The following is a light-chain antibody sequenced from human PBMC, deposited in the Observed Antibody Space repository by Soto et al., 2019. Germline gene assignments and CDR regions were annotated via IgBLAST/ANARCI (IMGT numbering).Light chain of an antibody. CDR2: EVS. V-gene: IGLV2-14*01. CDR1: SNDVGAYNY. J-gene: IGLJ2*01. CDR3: SSYTGTSTVVV. Sequence: QSALTQPASVSGSPGQSITISCTGTSNDVGAYNYVSWYLQHPGKAPKLLIFEVSHRPSGVSYRFSGSKSGNTASLTISGLQAEDEADYYCSSYTGTSTVVVFGGGTKLTVL.